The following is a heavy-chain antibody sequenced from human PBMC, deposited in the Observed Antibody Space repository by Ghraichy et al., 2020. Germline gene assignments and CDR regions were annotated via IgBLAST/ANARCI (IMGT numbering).Heavy chain of an antibody. Sequence: SETLSLTCTVSGGSISSYYWSWIRQPPGKGLEWIGYIYYSGSTNYNPSLKSRVTISVDTSKNQFSLKLSSVTAADTAVYYCARGVRELLSGFDYWGQGTLVNVSS. D-gene: IGHD1-26*01. CDR1: GGSISSYY. J-gene: IGHJ4*02. V-gene: IGHV4-59*01. CDR3: ARGVRELLSGFDY. CDR2: IYYSGST.